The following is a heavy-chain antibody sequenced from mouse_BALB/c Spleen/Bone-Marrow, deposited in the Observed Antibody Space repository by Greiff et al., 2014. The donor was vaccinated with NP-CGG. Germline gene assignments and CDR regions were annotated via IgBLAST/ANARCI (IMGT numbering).Heavy chain of an antibody. Sequence: QVQLQQSGAELVRPGASVKLSCKASGYTSTSYWINWVKQRPGQGLEWIGNIYPSDSYTNYNQKFKDKATLTVDKSSSTAHMQLSSPTSEDSAVYYCTRGGRGKGYAMDYWGQGTSVTVSS. CDR3: TRGGRGKGYAMDY. CDR2: IYPSDSYT. V-gene: IGHV1-69*02. CDR1: GYTSTSYW. J-gene: IGHJ4*01. D-gene: IGHD2-1*01.